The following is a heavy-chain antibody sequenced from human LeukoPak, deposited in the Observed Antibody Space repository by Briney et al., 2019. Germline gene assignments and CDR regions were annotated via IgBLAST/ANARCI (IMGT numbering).Heavy chain of an antibody. CDR2: INQDGSEK. V-gene: IGHV3-7*01. CDR3: AREYYGSGSFPFDY. J-gene: IGHJ4*02. CDR1: GFTFSSYW. Sequence: GGSLRLSCAASGFTFSSYWMSWVRQAPGKGLEWVANINQDGSEKYYVDSVKGRFTISRDNAKNSLYLQMNSLRAEDTTVYYCAREYYGSGSFPFDYWGQGTLVTVSS. D-gene: IGHD3-10*01.